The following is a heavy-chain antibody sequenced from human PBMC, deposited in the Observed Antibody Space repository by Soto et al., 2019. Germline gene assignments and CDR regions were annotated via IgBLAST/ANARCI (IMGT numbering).Heavy chain of an antibody. J-gene: IGHJ4*02. CDR3: AKGTYNWNHFDY. CDR2: ISGTGDDDTT. Sequence: GGSLRLSCAASGFTFSSYAMSWVRQAPGKGLEWVSAISGTGDDDTTYYADSVKGRFTISRDNSKNTLYLQVNSLTAEDTAVYYCAKGTYNWNHFDYWGQGTLVTVSS. D-gene: IGHD1-20*01. CDR1: GFTFSSYA. V-gene: IGHV3-23*01.